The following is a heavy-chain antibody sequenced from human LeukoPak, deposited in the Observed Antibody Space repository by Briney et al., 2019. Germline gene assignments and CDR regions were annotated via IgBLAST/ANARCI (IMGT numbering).Heavy chain of an antibody. CDR3: ARGFYSPHY. J-gene: IGHJ4*02. Sequence: PSETLSLTCTVSGXSISSDYWSWIRQPPGKGPEWIGYIYYSGRTYYNPSLKSRITISVDTSKNQFSLKLSSVTAADTAVYYCARGFYSPHYWGQGTLVTVSS. CDR2: IYYSGRT. CDR1: GXSISSDY. D-gene: IGHD4-11*01. V-gene: IGHV4-59*01.